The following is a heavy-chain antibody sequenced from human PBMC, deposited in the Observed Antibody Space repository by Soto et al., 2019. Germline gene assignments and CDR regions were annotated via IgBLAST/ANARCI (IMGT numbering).Heavy chain of an antibody. J-gene: IGHJ5*02. CDR3: ARGQRFSDWFDP. V-gene: IGHV4-4*07. D-gene: IGHD3-3*01. Sequence: SETLSLTCSVSGGSMSSYYWTWIRQPAGKGLEWIGRVYSSGGTHCNSSLKSRVTISLDTSKNQFSLRLISVTAADTAVYYCARGQRFSDWFDPWGQGTLVTVS. CDR2: VYSSGGT. CDR1: GGSMSSYY.